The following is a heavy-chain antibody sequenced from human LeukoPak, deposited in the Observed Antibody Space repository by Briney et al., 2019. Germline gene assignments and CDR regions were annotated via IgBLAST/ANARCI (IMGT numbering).Heavy chain of an antibody. Sequence: GGSLRLSCAASGFTFSSYWMHWVRQAPGKGLVWVSRINSDGSSTSYADSVKGRFTITRDNAKNTLYLQMNSLRAEDTAVYYCVSHCSTTSCYLYWGQGTLVTVSS. V-gene: IGHV3-74*01. CDR3: VSHCSTTSCYLY. J-gene: IGHJ4*02. CDR2: INSDGSST. CDR1: GFTFSSYW. D-gene: IGHD2-2*01.